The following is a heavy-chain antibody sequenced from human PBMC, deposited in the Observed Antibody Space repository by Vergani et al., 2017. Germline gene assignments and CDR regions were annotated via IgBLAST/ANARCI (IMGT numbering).Heavy chain of an antibody. CDR2: TYYRSKWYN. Sequence: QVQLQQSGPGLVKPSQTLSLTCAISGDSVSSNSAAWNWLRQSPSRGLEGLGRTYYRSKWYNDYAVSVKSRITINPDTSKNQFSLQLNSVTPEDTAVYYCAREGLRFVDTQGAFDIWGQGTMVTVSS. CDR1: GDSVSSNSAA. D-gene: IGHD3-3*01. V-gene: IGHV6-1*01. CDR3: AREGLRFVDTQGAFDI. J-gene: IGHJ3*02.